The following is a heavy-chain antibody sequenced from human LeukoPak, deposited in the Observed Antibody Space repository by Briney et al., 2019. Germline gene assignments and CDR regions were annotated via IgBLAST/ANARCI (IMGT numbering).Heavy chain of an antibody. CDR3: AREQGYSSSWWGGDY. CDR1: GFTFGTYW. Sequence: PGGSLRLSCGASGFTFGTYWMHWVRQAPDKGLEWVAVISYDGSNKYYADSVKGRFTISRDNSKNTLYLQMNSLRAEDTAVYYCAREQGYSSSWWGGDYWGQGTLVTVSS. V-gene: IGHV3-30*03. D-gene: IGHD6-13*01. J-gene: IGHJ4*02. CDR2: ISYDGSNK.